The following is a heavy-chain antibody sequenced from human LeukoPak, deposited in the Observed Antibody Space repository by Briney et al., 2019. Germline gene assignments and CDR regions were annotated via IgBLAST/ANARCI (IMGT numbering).Heavy chain of an antibody. J-gene: IGHJ5*02. V-gene: IGHV3-74*01. CDR1: GFIFGNYR. CDR3: ARDMNGLT. D-gene: IGHD1-1*01. Sequence: GGSLRLSCATSGFIFGNYRMHWVRQAPEKGLVWVSRINSDGSGTDYAESVKGRFTISRDNAKNTLYLHMRSLRVEDTAVYYCARDMNGLTWGQGTLVTVSS. CDR2: INSDGSGT.